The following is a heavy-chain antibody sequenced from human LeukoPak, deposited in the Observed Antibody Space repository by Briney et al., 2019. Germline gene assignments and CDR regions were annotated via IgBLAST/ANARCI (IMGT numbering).Heavy chain of an antibody. D-gene: IGHD6-13*01. CDR1: GFTFKNYG. CDR3: ARDLYLLGASSSWRSNWFDP. V-gene: IGHV3-30*02. Sequence: GGSLRLSCAASGFTFKNYGMHWVRQAPGKGLEWVAFIRYDGSDKYYADFVKGRFTISRDNSENTLYLQMNSLRPEDTAVYYCARDLYLLGASSSWRSNWFDPWGQGTLVTVSS. J-gene: IGHJ5*02. CDR2: IRYDGSDK.